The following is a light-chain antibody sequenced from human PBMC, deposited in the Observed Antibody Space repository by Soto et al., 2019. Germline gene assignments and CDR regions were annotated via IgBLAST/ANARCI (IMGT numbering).Light chain of an antibody. V-gene: IGKV3-11*01. J-gene: IGKJ1*01. Sequence: EIVLTQSPATLSLSPGARVTLSCRASQSVARSLAWYPQRPGQAPRLLISDASSRATGGPARFSGSGSGAAFSLTISSLEPEEVEVEYCQQRSNWPRTFGQGTKVDIK. CDR2: DAS. CDR3: QQRSNWPRT. CDR1: QSVARS.